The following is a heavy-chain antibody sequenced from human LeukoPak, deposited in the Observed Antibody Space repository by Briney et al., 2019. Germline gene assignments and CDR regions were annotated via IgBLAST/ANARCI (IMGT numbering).Heavy chain of an antibody. V-gene: IGHV3-30-3*01. D-gene: IGHD1-26*01. CDR2: ISYDGSNK. CDR1: GFTFSSYA. CDR3: ARFVVGATMAFDI. J-gene: IGHJ3*02. Sequence: GGSLRLSCAASGFTFSSYAMHWVRQAPGKGLEWVAVISYDGSNKYYADSVKGRFTISRDNSKNTLYLQMNSLRAEDTAVYYCARFVVGATMAFDIWGQGTMVTVSS.